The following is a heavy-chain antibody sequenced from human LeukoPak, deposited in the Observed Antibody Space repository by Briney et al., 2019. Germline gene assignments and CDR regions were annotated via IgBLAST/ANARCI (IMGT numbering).Heavy chain of an antibody. V-gene: IGHV3-30*18. D-gene: IGHD6-13*01. J-gene: IGHJ4*02. CDR2: ISYDGSNK. Sequence: PGGSLRLSCAASGFTFSSYGMHWVRQAPGKGLEWVAVISYDGSNKYYADSVKGRFTISRDNSKNTLYLQMNSLRAEDTAVYYCAKDYSSSCDYWGQGTLVTVSS. CDR3: AKDYSSSCDY. CDR1: GFTFSSYG.